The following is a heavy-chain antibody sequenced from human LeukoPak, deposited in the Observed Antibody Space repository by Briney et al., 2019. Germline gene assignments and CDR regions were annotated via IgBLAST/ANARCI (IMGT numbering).Heavy chain of an antibody. CDR3: ARISHIAAAAYYYYGMDV. Sequence: SHTLALPRSEAGVSGKSVDYGWGWIRKTPGKGLEWIGSIYYSGSTYYNPSLKSRVTISVDTSKNQFSLKLSSVTAADTAVYYCARISHIAAAAYYYYGMDVWGQGTTVTVSS. CDR2: IYYSGST. D-gene: IGHD6-13*01. CDR1: GVSGKSVDYG. J-gene: IGHJ6*02. V-gene: IGHV4-39*01.